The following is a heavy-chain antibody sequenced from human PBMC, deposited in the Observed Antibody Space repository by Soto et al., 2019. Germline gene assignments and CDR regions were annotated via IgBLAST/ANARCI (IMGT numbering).Heavy chain of an antibody. CDR3: ADSVNYHGPRSPRQLDY. V-gene: IGHV1-24*01. D-gene: IGHD3-10*01. Sequence: ASVKVSFKVSGYTLTELSMHWVRQAPGKGLEWMGGFDPEDGETIYAQKFQGRVTMTEDTSTDTAYMELSSLRSEDTAVYYCADSVNYHGPRSPRQLDYWGQGTLVTVSS. CDR1: GYTLTELS. CDR2: FDPEDGET. J-gene: IGHJ4*02.